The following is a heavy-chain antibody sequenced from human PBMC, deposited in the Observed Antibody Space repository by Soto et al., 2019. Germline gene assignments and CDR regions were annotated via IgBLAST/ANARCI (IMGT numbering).Heavy chain of an antibody. CDR2: ISFSGAT. Sequence: PSETLSLTCTVSGVSITSYFWSWIRQTPGKGLDWIGSISFSGATYSNPSLKGRAALSVDTSENHLSLTLNSVTSADTAVYFCARDRRDGYKGYFGYWGQGNQVTVSP. D-gene: IGHD3-9*01. CDR1: GVSITSYF. CDR3: ARDRRDGYKGYFGY. V-gene: IGHV4-59*01. J-gene: IGHJ4*02.